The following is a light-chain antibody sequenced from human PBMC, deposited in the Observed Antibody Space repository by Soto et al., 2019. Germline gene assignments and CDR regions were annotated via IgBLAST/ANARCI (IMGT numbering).Light chain of an antibody. V-gene: IGLV1-40*01. CDR3: QSFDPSLSGV. CDR2: GNV. CDR1: NSNIGAGYD. J-gene: IGLJ3*02. Sequence: QAVVTQPPSVSGAPGQSVTISCTGSNSNIGAGYDVHWYQQLPGTAPKLLIFGNVNRPSGVPDRFSGSKSGTSASLAITGLQAEDEADYYCQSFDPSLSGVFGGGTKLTVL.